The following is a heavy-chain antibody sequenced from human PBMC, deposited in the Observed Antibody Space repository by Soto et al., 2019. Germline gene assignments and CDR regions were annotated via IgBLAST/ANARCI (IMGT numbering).Heavy chain of an antibody. Sequence: PSETLSLTCTVSGGSMSSYYWSWFRRPPGKGLEWVGYIYYAGTTSYNPSLKSRVTVSVDTSKNQFSLNLSSVTAADTAVYYCARRYGRNFDYRGQGTLVTGSS. V-gene: IGHV4-59*08. CDR2: IYYAGTT. CDR1: GGSMSSYY. D-gene: IGHD1-20*01. J-gene: IGHJ4*02. CDR3: ARRYGRNFDY.